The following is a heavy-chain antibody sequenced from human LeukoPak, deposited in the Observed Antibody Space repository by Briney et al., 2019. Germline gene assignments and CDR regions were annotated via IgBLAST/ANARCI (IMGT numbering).Heavy chain of an antibody. CDR3: ARGSYSSSSVIDY. CDR1: GFTFSDYY. Sequence: GGSLRLSCAASGFTFSDYYMSWIRQAPGKGLEWVSCISSSGSTIYYADSVKGRFTISRDNAKNSLYLQMNSLRAEDTAVYYCARGSYSSSSVIDYWGQGTLVTVSS. D-gene: IGHD6-6*01. J-gene: IGHJ4*02. V-gene: IGHV3-11*04. CDR2: ISSSGSTI.